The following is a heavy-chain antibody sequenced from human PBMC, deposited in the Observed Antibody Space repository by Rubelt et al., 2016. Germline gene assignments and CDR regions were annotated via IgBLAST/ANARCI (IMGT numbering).Heavy chain of an antibody. CDR2: IKQDGSEK. V-gene: IGHV3-7*03. CDR1: GFTFSSYW. D-gene: IGHD2-2*01. CDR3: AKVGQYQLLLGADTWDWFDP. Sequence: GGLVQPGGSLRLSCAASGFTFSSYWMSWVRQAPGKGLEWVANIKQDGSEKYYVDSVKGRFTISRDNAKNSLYLQMNSLRAEDTAVYYCAKVGQYQLLLGADTWDWFDPWGQGTLVTVSS. J-gene: IGHJ5*02.